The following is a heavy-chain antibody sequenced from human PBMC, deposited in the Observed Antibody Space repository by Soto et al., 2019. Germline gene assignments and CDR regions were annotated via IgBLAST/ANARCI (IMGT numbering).Heavy chain of an antibody. V-gene: IGHV4-59*01. D-gene: IGHD6-19*01. J-gene: IGHJ5*02. CDR2: IYYSGST. CDR1: GGSISSYY. CDR3: ARVASSGPLNWFDP. Sequence: SETLSLTCTVSGGSISSYYWSWIRQPPGKGLEWIGYIYYSGSTNYNPSLKSRVTISVDTSKNQLSLKLSSVTAADTAVYYCARVASSGPLNWFDPWGQGTLVTVSS.